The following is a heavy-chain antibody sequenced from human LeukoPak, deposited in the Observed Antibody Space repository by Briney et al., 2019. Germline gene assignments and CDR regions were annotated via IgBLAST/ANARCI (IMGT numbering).Heavy chain of an antibody. D-gene: IGHD3-22*01. Sequence: GGSLRLSCAASGFTVSSNYMSWVRQAPGKGLEWVSVICSGGSTYYADSVKGRFTISRDNSKNTLYLQMNSLRAEDTAVYYCARDWAHFRYDSSGYLRWGQGTLVTVSS. CDR1: GFTVSSNY. V-gene: IGHV3-53*01. CDR3: ARDWAHFRYDSSGYLR. CDR2: ICSGGST. J-gene: IGHJ4*02.